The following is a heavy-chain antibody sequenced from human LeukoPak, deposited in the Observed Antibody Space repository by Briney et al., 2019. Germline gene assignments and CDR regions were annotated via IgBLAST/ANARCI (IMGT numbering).Heavy chain of an antibody. V-gene: IGHV3-21*01. CDR3: AREASDSSGWRFDY. J-gene: IGHJ4*02. D-gene: IGHD6-19*01. CDR2: ISTSSNYI. Sequence: GGSLRLSCVASGFTFSTYSMNWVRQAPGKGLEWVSFISTSSNYIYYADSVKGRFTISRDNAKNSLYLQMNSLRAEDTAVYYCAREASDSSGWRFDYWGQGTLVTVSS. CDR1: GFTFSTYS.